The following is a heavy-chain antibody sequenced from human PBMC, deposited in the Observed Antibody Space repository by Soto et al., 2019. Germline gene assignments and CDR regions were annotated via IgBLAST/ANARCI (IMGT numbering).Heavy chain of an antibody. CDR2: ISGTTNYI. J-gene: IGHJ4*02. Sequence: PGGSLRLSCASSWFTFTSYSINWVRQSPGKGLEWVSSISGTTNYIYYGDSMKGRFTISRDNAKNSLYLEMNSLRAEDTAVYYCARESEDLTSNFDYWGQGTLVTVSS. CDR3: ARESEDLTSNFDY. V-gene: IGHV3-21*06. CDR1: WFTFTSYS.